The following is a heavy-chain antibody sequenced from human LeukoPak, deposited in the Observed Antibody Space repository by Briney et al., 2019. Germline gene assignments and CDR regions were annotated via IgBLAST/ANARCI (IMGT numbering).Heavy chain of an antibody. V-gene: IGHV4-61*02. CDR1: GGSISSGSYY. CDR3: AREGGSIDY. Sequence: SETLSLTCTVSGGSISSGSYYWSWIRQPAGKGLEWIGRIYTSGSTNYNPSLKSRVTMSVDTSKNQFSLKLSSVTAADTAVYYCAREGGSIDYWGQGTLVTVSS. J-gene: IGHJ4*02. D-gene: IGHD1-26*01. CDR2: IYTSGST.